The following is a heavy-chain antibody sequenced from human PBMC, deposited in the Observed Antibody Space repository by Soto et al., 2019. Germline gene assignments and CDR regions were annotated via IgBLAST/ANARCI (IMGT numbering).Heavy chain of an antibody. Sequence: SETLSLTCTVSGGSISSGDYYWSWIRQPPGKGLEWIGYIYYSGSTYYNPSLKSRVTISVDTSKNQFSLKLSSVTAADTAVYYCAREGMITFGGVIEYYGVDVWGQGTTVTVSS. V-gene: IGHV4-30-4*01. CDR3: AREGMITFGGVIEYYGVDV. CDR1: GGSISSGDYY. D-gene: IGHD3-16*01. J-gene: IGHJ6*02. CDR2: IYYSGST.